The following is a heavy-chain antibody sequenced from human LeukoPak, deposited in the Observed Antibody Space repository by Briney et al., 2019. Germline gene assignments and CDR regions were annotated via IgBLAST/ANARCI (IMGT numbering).Heavy chain of an antibody. Sequence: SETLSLTCAVYGGSFSGYYWSWIRQPPGKGLEWIGEINHSGSTNYNPSLKSRVTISVDTSKNQFSLKLSSVTAADTAVYYCARDGIRDGELTGDGWRNRTEGFDYWGQGTPVTVSS. CDR1: GGSFSGYY. CDR3: ARDGIRDGELTGDGWRNRTEGFDY. J-gene: IGHJ4*02. V-gene: IGHV4-34*01. D-gene: IGHD7-27*01. CDR2: INHSGST.